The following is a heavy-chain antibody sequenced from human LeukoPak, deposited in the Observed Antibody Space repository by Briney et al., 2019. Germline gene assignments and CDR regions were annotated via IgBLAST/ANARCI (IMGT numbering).Heavy chain of an antibody. J-gene: IGHJ2*01. CDR3: VTDRARLFWYFDL. Sequence: ASVKVSCNVSGSTLSDLSIHWVRQAPGKGLEYVGGSDPEDGETFHAQNFQGRVTMTEDTSIDTAYMELSSLRSEDTAVYYCVTDRARLFWYFDLWGRGTLVTVSS. V-gene: IGHV1-24*01. CDR1: GSTLSDLS. D-gene: IGHD2-21*02. CDR2: SDPEDGET.